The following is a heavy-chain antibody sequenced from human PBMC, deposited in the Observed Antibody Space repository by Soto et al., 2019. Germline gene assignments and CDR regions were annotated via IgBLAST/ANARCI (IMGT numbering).Heavy chain of an antibody. Sequence: QVQLQESGPGLVKPSETLSLTCTVSGGSISSYYWSWIRQPPGKGLEWIGYIYYSGSTNYNPSLKSRVTISVDTSKNQFSLKLSSVTAADTAVYYCARGSGFTGNYAWFDPWGQGTLVTVSS. D-gene: IGHD4-4*01. J-gene: IGHJ5*02. CDR1: GGSISSYY. V-gene: IGHV4-59*01. CDR3: ARGSGFTGNYAWFDP. CDR2: IYYSGST.